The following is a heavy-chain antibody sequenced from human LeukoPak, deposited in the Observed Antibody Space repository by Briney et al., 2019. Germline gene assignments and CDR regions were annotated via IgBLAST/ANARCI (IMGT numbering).Heavy chain of an antibody. D-gene: IGHD1-1*01. V-gene: IGHV3-7*01. CDR1: GFTFSRYW. J-gene: IGHJ4*02. CDR3: VTSWIRQQRDY. CDR2: IKQDGSEK. Sequence: GGSLRLSCAASGFTFSRYWMSWVRQAPGKGLEWVANIKQDGSEKYYVDSVKGRFTISRDNAKQSLFLQMDSVTAEDTAVYYCVTSWIRQQRDYWGQGILVTVSS.